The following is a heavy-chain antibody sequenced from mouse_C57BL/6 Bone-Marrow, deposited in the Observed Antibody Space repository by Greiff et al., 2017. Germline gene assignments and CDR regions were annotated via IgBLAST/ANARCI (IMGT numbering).Heavy chain of an antibody. J-gene: IGHJ3*01. CDR1: GYTFTSYS. V-gene: IGHV1-4*01. Sequence: VQLQQSGAELARPGASVKMSCKASGYTFTSYSMHWVKQRPGQGLEWIGYINPSSGYTKYNQKFKDKDTLTADKSSSTAYMQLSSLTSEDSAVSYCAKGDYSISGAYWGQGTLVTVSA. CDR3: AKGDYSISGAY. CDR2: INPSSGYT. D-gene: IGHD2-5*01.